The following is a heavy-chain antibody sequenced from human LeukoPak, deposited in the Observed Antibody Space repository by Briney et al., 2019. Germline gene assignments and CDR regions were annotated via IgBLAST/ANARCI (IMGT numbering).Heavy chain of an antibody. D-gene: IGHD3-10*01. J-gene: IGHJ4*02. CDR1: GFTFSSYA. CDR3: ARAAMVRGVIPSALGY. CDR2: IYSGGST. V-gene: IGHV3-66*01. Sequence: GGSLRLSCAASGFTFSSYAMSWVRQAPGKGLEWVSVIYSGGSTYYADSVKGRFTISRDNSKNTLYLQMNSLRAEDTAVYYCARAAMVRGVIPSALGYWGQGTLVTVSS.